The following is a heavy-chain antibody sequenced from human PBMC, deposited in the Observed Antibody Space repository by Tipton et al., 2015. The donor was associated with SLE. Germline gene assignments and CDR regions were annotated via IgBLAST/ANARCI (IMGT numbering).Heavy chain of an antibody. Sequence: TLSLTCAVYGGSLSGFYWSWIRQSPGKGLEWVGEIYHPGSTNYNPSLKSRVTISVDTSGNQFSLTLTSMTAADTAVYYCTRGRFGGSGFWGQGTPVTVSS. CDR3: TRGRFGGSGF. V-gene: IGHV4-34*01. CDR1: GGSLSGFY. D-gene: IGHD3-10*01. J-gene: IGHJ4*02. CDR2: IYHPGST.